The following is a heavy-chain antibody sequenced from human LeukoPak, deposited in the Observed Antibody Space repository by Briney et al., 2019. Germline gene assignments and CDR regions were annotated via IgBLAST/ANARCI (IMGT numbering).Heavy chain of an antibody. J-gene: IGHJ4*02. D-gene: IGHD3-10*01. V-gene: IGHV4-4*07. Sequence: SETLSLTYTVSVGSSSSYYWSWIRQPAGKGLEWIGRIYTSGSTNYNPSLKSRVTISVDTSKKQFSLKLSSVTAADTAVYYCAAMVRGDNFDYWGQGTLVTVSS. CDR2: IYTSGST. CDR1: VGSSSSYY. CDR3: AAMVRGDNFDY.